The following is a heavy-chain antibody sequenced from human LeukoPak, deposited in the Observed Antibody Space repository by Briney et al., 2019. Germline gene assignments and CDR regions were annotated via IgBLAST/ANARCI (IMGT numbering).Heavy chain of an antibody. J-gene: IGHJ6*03. CDR1: GFTFSSCW. CDR2: INTDGSST. CDR3: ARPPNSGAAPYYYMDV. V-gene: IGHV3-74*01. D-gene: IGHD6-13*01. Sequence: GGSLRLSCAASGFTFSSCWMHWVRQAPGKGLVWFSRINTDGSSTSYADSVKGRFTISRDNAKNTLYLQMNSLRAEDTAVYYCARPPNSGAAPYYYMDVWGKGTTVTVSS.